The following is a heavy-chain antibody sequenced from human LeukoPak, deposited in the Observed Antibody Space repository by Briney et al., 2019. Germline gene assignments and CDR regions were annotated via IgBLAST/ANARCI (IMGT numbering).Heavy chain of an antibody. Sequence: KPSETLSLTCTVSGYSISSGYYWGWIRQPPGKGLEWIGEINHSGSTNYNPSLKSRVTISVDTSKNQFSLKLSSVTAADTAVYYCARQHSSGYYYVYWGQGTLVTVSS. V-gene: IGHV4-38-2*02. CDR3: ARQHSSGYYYVY. D-gene: IGHD3-22*01. CDR2: INHSGST. J-gene: IGHJ4*02. CDR1: GYSISSGYY.